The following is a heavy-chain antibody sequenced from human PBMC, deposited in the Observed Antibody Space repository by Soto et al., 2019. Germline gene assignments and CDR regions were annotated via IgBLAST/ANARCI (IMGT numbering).Heavy chain of an antibody. V-gene: IGHV4-30-4*01. Sequence: QVQLQESGPGLVKPSQTLSLTCTVSGASIISTDYYWSWIRQSPGKGRESIGYLSYSGSTYYNPSLKSRVTTSVEPSKTQFSLKLSSVTAADTAVYYCARDPSSGGYCPGPCFDYWGQGSLVTVTS. D-gene: IGHD2-21*01. CDR2: LSYSGST. J-gene: IGHJ4*02. CDR3: ARDPSSGGYCPGPCFDY. CDR1: GASIISTDYY.